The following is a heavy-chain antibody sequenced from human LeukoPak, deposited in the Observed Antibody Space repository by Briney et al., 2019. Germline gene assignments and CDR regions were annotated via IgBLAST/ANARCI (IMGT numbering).Heavy chain of an antibody. CDR3: ARGVGAEEEAFDI. J-gene: IGHJ3*02. Sequence: ISXXGXXDSFTSYXIGXXXQXXXXXXXXXGIIYPGDSDTRYSPSFQGQVTISADKSISTAYLQWSSLKASDTAMYYCARGVGAEEEAFDIWGQGTMVTVSS. CDR2: IYPGDSDT. V-gene: IGHV5-51*01. D-gene: IGHD1-26*01. CDR1: XDSFTSYX.